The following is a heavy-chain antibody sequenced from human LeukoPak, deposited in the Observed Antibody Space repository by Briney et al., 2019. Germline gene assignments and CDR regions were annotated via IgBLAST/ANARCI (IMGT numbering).Heavy chain of an antibody. D-gene: IGHD1-26*01. CDR2: VSGDGGRT. V-gene: IGHV3-43*02. CDR3: ARAVGPFDY. J-gene: IGHJ4*02. Sequence: PGGSLRLSCAASGFTFDEFGMHWVRQAPGKGLECVSFVSGDGGRTDYADSVKGRFTISRDNSKNTLYLQMNSLRVEDTAVYYCARAVGPFDYWGQGTLVTVSS. CDR1: GFTFDEFG.